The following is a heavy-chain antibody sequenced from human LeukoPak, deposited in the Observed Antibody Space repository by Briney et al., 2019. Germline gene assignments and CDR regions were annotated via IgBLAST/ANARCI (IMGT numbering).Heavy chain of an antibody. J-gene: IGHJ4*02. CDR2: ISDSGST. Sequence: KPSETLSLTCVVSGGSLSTHHWGWIRQSPGRGLGWIGYISDSGSTNYNPSLKSRVTISVDTSKNQFSLMLSSVTAADTAVYYCARGYDSSAYYPFNYWGQGTLVTVSS. CDR3: ARGYDSSAYYPFNY. CDR1: GGSLSTHH. D-gene: IGHD3-22*01. V-gene: IGHV4-59*11.